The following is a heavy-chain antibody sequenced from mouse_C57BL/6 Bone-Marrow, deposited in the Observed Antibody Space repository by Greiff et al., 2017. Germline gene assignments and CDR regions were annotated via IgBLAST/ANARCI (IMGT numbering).Heavy chain of an antibody. CDR3: ARWGETYWYCDV. CDR1: GYTFTDYN. J-gene: IGHJ1*03. V-gene: IGHV1-18*01. Sequence: VHVKQSGPELVKPGASVKIPCKASGYTFTDYNMDWVKQSHGKSLEWIGDINPNNGGTIYNQKFKGKATLTVDKSSSTAYMELRSLTSEDTAVYYCARWGETYWYCDVWGTGTTVTVSS. CDR2: INPNNGGT.